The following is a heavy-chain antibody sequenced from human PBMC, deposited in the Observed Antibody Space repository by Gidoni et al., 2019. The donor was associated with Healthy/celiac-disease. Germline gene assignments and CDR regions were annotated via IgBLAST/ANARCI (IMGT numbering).Heavy chain of an antibody. V-gene: IGHV1-69*01. D-gene: IGHD6-6*01. CDR2: IIPIFGTA. CDR1: GGPFSSYA. J-gene: IGHJ2*01. Sequence: QVQLVQSGAEVKKPGSSVKVSCKASGGPFSSYAISWVRQAPGQGLEWMGGIIPIFGTANYAQKFQGRVTITADESTSTAYMELSSLRSEDTAVYYCARTGQLYPSRYWYFDLWGRGTLVTVSS. CDR3: ARTGQLYPSRYWYFDL.